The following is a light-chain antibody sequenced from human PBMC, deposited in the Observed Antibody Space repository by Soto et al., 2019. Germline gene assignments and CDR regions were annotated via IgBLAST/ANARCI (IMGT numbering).Light chain of an antibody. V-gene: IGLV2-14*01. CDR1: SSDVGAYNY. Sequence: QSVLTQPASVSGSPGQSITISCTGTSSDVGAYNYVSWYQQYPGKAPKVIIYDVSNRPSGVSNRFYGSKSGNPASLTISGLQAEDEDDYYCCSYTTSSTVVFGGGTKVTVL. CDR2: DVS. CDR3: CSYTTSSTVV. J-gene: IGLJ2*01.